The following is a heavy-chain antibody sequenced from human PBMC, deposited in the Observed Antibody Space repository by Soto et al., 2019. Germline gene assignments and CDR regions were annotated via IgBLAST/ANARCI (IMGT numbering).Heavy chain of an antibody. V-gene: IGHV3-23*01. D-gene: IGHD4-17*01. J-gene: IGHJ6*02. CDR3: AKSSNFQTTVTAYGMDV. Sequence: EVQLLESGGGLVQPGGSLRLSCAASGFTFSSYAMSWVRQAPGKGLEWVSAISGSGGSTYYADSVKGRFTISRDNSKNTLYLQMNSLRAEDTAVYYCAKSSNFQTTVTAYGMDVWGQGTTVTVSS. CDR1: GFTFSSYA. CDR2: ISGSGGST.